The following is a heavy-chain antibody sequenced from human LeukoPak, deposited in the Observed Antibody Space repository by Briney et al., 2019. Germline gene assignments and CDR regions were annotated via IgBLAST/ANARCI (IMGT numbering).Heavy chain of an antibody. CDR2: IHYTGST. V-gene: IGHV4-59*01. CDR1: GGSISSSY. J-gene: IGHJ4*02. CDR3: ARGYGSGSYNNFNH. Sequence: SETLSLTCTVSGGSISSSYWSWIRQPPGKGLEWIGYIHYTGSTDYNPSLKSRVTISVDTSKNQFSLNLSSVTAADTAVYYCARGYGSGSYNNFNHWGQGILVTVSS. D-gene: IGHD3-10*01.